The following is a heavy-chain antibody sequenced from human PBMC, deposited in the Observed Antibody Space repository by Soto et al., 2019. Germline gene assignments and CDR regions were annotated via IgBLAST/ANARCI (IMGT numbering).Heavy chain of an antibody. J-gene: IGHJ2*01. Sequence: QVQLVQSGAEVKKPGASVKVSCKASGYTFTSYYMHWVRQAPGQGLEWMGIINPSGGSTSYAQKFQGRVTMTRDTSTSTVYMELSSLRSEDTAVYYCARSSRSIAAAGHPHYWYFDLWGRGTLVTVSS. CDR2: INPSGGST. CDR3: ARSSRSIAAAGHPHYWYFDL. D-gene: IGHD6-13*01. V-gene: IGHV1-46*01. CDR1: GYTFTSYY.